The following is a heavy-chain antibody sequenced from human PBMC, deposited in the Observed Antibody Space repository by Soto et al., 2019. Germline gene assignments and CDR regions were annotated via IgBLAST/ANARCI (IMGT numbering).Heavy chain of an antibody. CDR1: GGSISSSSYY. CDR3: ARPESRWFDP. CDR2: IYYSGST. Sequence: SETLSLTCTVSGGSISSSSYYWGWIRQPPGKGLEWIGSIYYSGSTYYNPSLKSRVTISVDTSKNQFSLKLSSVTAADTAVYYCARPESRWFDPWGQGTLVTVSS. V-gene: IGHV4-39*01. J-gene: IGHJ5*02.